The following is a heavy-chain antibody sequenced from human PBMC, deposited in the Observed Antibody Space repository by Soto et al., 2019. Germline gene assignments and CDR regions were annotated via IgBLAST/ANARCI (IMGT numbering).Heavy chain of an antibody. Sequence: PGGSLRLFCVASGFTFISSFMGWVRQAPGKGLEWVANINQDGGGTYYVDSVEGRFTISRDNAKDSLYLQMNSLRGEDTAVYYCARYFRGSGRYFFDYWGQGTLVTVSS. D-gene: IGHD6-19*01. J-gene: IGHJ4*02. CDR1: GFTFISSF. V-gene: IGHV3-7*03. CDR3: ARYFRGSGRYFFDY. CDR2: INQDGGGT.